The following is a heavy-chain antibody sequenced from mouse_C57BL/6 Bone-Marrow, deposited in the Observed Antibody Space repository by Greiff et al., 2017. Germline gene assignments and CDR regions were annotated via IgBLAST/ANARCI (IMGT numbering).Heavy chain of an antibody. J-gene: IGHJ2*01. CDR3: ARSWYVRGDD. V-gene: IGHV14-2*01. CDR1: GFNIKDYY. Sequence: EVKLQQSGAELVKPGASVQLSCTASGFNIKDYYMHWVKQRTEQGLEWIGRLDPEDGEPKYAPKFQGKATITADTSSNTAYLQRISLTSEDTAVYYCARSWYVRGDDWGQGTTLTGSS. D-gene: IGHD1-1*02. CDR2: LDPEDGEP.